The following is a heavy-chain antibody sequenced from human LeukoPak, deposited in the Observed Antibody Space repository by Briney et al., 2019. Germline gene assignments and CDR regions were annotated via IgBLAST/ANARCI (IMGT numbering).Heavy chain of an antibody. J-gene: IGHJ4*02. Sequence: SETLSLTCTVSGGSISSYYWSWIRQPAGKGLEWIGRIYTSGSTNYNPSLKSRVTMSVDTSKNQFSLKLSSVTAADTAVYYCARDRSYYDSSVPPYWGQGTLVTVSS. CDR1: GGSISSYY. D-gene: IGHD3-22*01. V-gene: IGHV4-4*07. CDR2: IYTSGST. CDR3: ARDRSYYDSSVPPY.